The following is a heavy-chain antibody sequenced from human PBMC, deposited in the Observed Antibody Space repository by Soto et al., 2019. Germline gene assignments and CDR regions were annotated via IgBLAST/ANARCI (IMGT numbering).Heavy chain of an antibody. D-gene: IGHD1-26*01. CDR1: GFTFSSYA. J-gene: IGHJ6*02. Sequence: EVQLLESGGDLVQPGGSLRLSCAASGFTFSSYAMNWVRQAPGKGLEWVSAISGSGGNTFYADSVKGRFTISRDNSKSQLFLQMHSLRAEDTAIYYCAMLNSGSYSYHGMDVWGQGTTVTVSS. V-gene: IGHV3-23*01. CDR2: ISGSGGNT. CDR3: AMLNSGSYSYHGMDV.